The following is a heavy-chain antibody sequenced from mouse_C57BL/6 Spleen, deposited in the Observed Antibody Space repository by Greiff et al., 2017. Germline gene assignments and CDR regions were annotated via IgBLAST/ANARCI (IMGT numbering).Heavy chain of an antibody. Sequence: EVHLVESGGGLVKPGESLKLSCESNEYEFPSHDMSWVRKTPEKRLELVAAINSDGGSTYYPDTMERRFIISRDNTKKTLYLQMSSLRSDDTALYYCAGHKSNYGCFDVWGTGTTVTVSS. J-gene: IGHJ1*03. CDR1: EYEFPSHD. CDR3: AGHKSNYGCFDV. D-gene: IGHD2-5*01. V-gene: IGHV5-2*01. CDR2: INSDGGST.